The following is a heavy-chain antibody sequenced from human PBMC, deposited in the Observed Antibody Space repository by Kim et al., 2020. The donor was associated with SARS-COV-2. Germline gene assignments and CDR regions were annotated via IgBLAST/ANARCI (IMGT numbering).Heavy chain of an antibody. CDR3: AKDPRYSYGYIGDFDY. CDR1: GFTFSSYA. D-gene: IGHD5-18*01. CDR2: ISGSGGST. Sequence: GGSLRLSCAASGFTFSSYAMSWVRQAPGKGLEWVSAISGSGGSTYYADSVKGRFTISRDNSKNTLYLQMNSLRAEDTAVYYCAKDPRYSYGYIGDFDYWGQGTLVTVSS. J-gene: IGHJ4*02. V-gene: IGHV3-23*01.